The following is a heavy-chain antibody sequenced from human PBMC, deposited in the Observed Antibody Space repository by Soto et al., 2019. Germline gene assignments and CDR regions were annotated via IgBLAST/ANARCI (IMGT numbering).Heavy chain of an antibody. CDR1: GCSISSGGYY. Sequence: SETLSLTCTVSGCSISSGGYYWSWIRQHPGKGLEWIGYIYYSGSTNYNPSLKSRVTIAVDTSKNQFSLRLSSVTAADTAVYYCARRYGDCFDYWGHGTLVTVSS. CDR3: ARRYGDCFDY. V-gene: IGHV4-61*08. CDR2: IYYSGST. D-gene: IGHD4-17*01. J-gene: IGHJ4*01.